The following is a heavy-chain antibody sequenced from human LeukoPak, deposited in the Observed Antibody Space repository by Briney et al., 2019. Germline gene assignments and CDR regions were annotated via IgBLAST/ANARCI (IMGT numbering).Heavy chain of an antibody. CDR2: INPSGGST. CDR1: GYAFTSYF. J-gene: IGHJ4*02. D-gene: IGHD4-17*01. Sequence: ASVKVSCKASGYAFTSYFLHWVRQAPGQGLEWMGMINPSGGSTSYAQKFQGRLTMTRDTSTTTVYMELSSLRSDDTAVYYCARGLTTVTIYAAGEMDYWGQGTLVTVSS. V-gene: IGHV1-46*01. CDR3: ARGLTTVTIYAAGEMDY.